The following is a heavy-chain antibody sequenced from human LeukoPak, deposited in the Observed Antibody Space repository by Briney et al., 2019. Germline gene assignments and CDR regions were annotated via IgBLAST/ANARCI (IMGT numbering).Heavy chain of an antibody. D-gene: IGHD5-18*01. V-gene: IGHV4-59*12. CDR2: IYYSGST. J-gene: IGHJ4*02. Sequence: SETLSLTCTVSGGSISSYYWSWIRQPPGKGLEWIGYIYYSGSTNYNPSLKSRVTISVDTSKNQFSLKLSSVTAADTAVCSCAGDVDTAMVTSGYFDYWGRGTLVTVSS. CDR3: AGDVDTAMVTSGYFDY. CDR1: GGSISSYY.